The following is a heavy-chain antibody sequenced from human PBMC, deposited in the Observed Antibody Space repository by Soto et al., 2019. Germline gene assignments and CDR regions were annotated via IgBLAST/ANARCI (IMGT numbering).Heavy chain of an antibody. V-gene: IGHV3-33*01. J-gene: IGHJ4*02. CDR3: ARDLSDY. CDR1: GFTFKNYG. Sequence: ESGGGVVQPGTSLRLSCAASGFTFKNYGMHWVRQAPGKGLEWVAIVYYDGSNQYYADSVKGRFTISRDNSKNTLYLQMNSLRVDDTAMYYCARDLSDYWGQGTLVTVSS. CDR2: VYYDGSNQ.